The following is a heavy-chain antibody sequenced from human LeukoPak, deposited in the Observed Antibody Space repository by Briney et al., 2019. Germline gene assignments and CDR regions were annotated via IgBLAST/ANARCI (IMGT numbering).Heavy chain of an antibody. CDR2: INPSGCST. D-gene: IGHD6-6*01. V-gene: IGHV1-46*01. CDR1: VYTFTSHY. CDR3: ARAPSSSSSYYYYYYMDV. J-gene: IGHJ6*03. Sequence: SVQVSCKSSVYTFTSHYMHWVRQPPAQGLEWMGIINPSGCSTSYAQKFQGRVTMTRDMSTSTVYMELSSMRSEDTDVYYCARAPSSSSSYYYYYYMDVWGKGTTVTVSS.